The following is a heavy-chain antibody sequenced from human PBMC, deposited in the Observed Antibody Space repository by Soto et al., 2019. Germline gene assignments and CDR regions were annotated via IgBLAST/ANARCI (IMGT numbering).Heavy chain of an antibody. CDR2: LYDVDGS. CDR1: GLTISGKKY. CDR3: ATWHEREHAFDV. D-gene: IGHD1-1*01. V-gene: IGHV3-53*01. Sequence: DVQLVESGGGLIQPGESLRLSCAAFGLTISGKKYVAWVRQAPGKGLEWVSALYDVDGSFYADSVTGRFTTSSDSSKTTVYLQMNDLRPDDPAVYYCATWHEREHAFDVWGQGKTVNISS. J-gene: IGHJ3*01.